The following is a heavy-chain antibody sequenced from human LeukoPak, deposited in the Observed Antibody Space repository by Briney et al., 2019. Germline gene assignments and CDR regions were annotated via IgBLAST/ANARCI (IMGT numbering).Heavy chain of an antibody. CDR1: GFTFSSYS. Sequence: GGSLSLSCAASGFTFSSYSMNWVRQAPGKGLEWVSSISSSSSYKYYADSVKGRFTISRDNAKNSLYLQMNGLRAEDTAVYYCARGPLTTVTTDFDYWGQGTLVTVSS. V-gene: IGHV3-21*01. CDR2: ISSSSSYK. CDR3: ARGPLTTVTTDFDY. D-gene: IGHD4-17*01. J-gene: IGHJ4*02.